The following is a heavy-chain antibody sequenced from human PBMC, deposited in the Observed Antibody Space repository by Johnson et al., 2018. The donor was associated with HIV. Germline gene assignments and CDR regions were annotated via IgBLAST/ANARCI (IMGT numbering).Heavy chain of an antibody. CDR2: IRYDGSNK. J-gene: IGHJ3*01. CDR1: GFTFSSYG. D-gene: IGHD1-1*01. Sequence: QMQLVESGGGVVQPGGSLRLSCAASGFTFSSYGMHWVRQAPGKGLEWVAFIRYDGSNKYYADSVKCRFTISSDNSKNTLYRNMKSLRVEDTALYYCARVPGSRAGDAFDVWGTGTMVTVSS. V-gene: IGHV3-30*02. CDR3: ARVPGSRAGDAFDV.